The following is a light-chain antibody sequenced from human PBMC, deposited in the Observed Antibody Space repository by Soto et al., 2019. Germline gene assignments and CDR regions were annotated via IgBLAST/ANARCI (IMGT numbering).Light chain of an antibody. V-gene: IGKV1-39*01. Sequence: IQMTQCPSSLSASVGDRATITCAVSQSISSYLNWYQQKPGKAPKLLIYAASSLQSGVPSRFSGSGSVTDFTLTISSLQPEDFATYYCQQSYSTPPAFDRGTKLEI. CDR1: QSISSY. CDR3: QQSYSTPPA. CDR2: AAS. J-gene: IGKJ4*02.